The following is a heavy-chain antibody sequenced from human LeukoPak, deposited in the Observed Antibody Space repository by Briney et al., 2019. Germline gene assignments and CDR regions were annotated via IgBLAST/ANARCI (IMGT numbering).Heavy chain of an antibody. J-gene: IGHJ4*02. V-gene: IGHV4-61*02. CDR2: IFESGKT. D-gene: IGHD2-15*01. Sequence: PSETLSLTCLVSGDSISTSSYDWGWIRQPGGKGLEWIGRIFESGKTNYNPSLKSRVTISVDTSKNQFSLKLRSVTAIDTAVYYCASSSWLRDANFDNWGQGTLVTVSS. CDR1: GDSISTSSYD. CDR3: ASSSWLRDANFDN.